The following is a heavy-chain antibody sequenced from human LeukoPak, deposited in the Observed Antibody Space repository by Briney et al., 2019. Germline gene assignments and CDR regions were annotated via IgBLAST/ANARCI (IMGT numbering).Heavy chain of an antibody. D-gene: IGHD4-17*01. CDR1: GLTFSDYA. CDR2: ITGSGRGT. J-gene: IGHJ3*02. V-gene: IGHV3-23*01. Sequence: GGSLRLSCTASGLTFSDYATTWVRQAPGKGLEWVSSITGSGRGTYYADSVKGRFSVSRDNSQNTVFLHMNSLRADDTALYYCSKDPNGDYVGAFDMWGPGTMVTVSS. CDR3: SKDPNGDYVGAFDM.